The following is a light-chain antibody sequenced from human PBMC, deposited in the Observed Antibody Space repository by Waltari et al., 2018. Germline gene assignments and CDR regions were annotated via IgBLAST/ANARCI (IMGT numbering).Light chain of an antibody. CDR2: DVN. CDR3: TSYTTINTRV. J-gene: IGLJ3*02. Sequence: QSALTQPASVVGSPRQSLTISCTGTSNDVGAYNYVSWFQQHPGKAPKLIIHDVNKRPSGVSNRFSGSKSGNTASLTISGLQAEDEADYYCTSYTTINTRVFGGGTKLTVL. CDR1: SNDVGAYNY. V-gene: IGLV2-14*03.